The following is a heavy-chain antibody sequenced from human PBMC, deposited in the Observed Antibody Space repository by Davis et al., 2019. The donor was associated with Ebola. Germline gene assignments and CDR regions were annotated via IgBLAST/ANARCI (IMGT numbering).Heavy chain of an antibody. Sequence: HSQTLSLTCAISGDSVSINSAGWNWIRQSPSRGLEWLGRTYFNSKYYSDYAVSVRGRITINADPSKNQFSLHLNSVTPEDTAVYYCARGWLRSGLDVWGKGAAVTVSS. CDR1: GDSVSINSAG. V-gene: IGHV6-1*01. CDR3: ARGWLRSGLDV. CDR2: TYFNSKYYS. D-gene: IGHD5-12*01. J-gene: IGHJ6*04.